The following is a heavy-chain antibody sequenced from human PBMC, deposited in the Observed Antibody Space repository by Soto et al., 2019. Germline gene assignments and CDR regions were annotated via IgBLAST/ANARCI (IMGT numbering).Heavy chain of an antibody. J-gene: IGHJ6*02. CDR3: ERTSGSWYHYYYYYGMDV. V-gene: IGHV1-46*01. CDR1: GYTFTSYY. D-gene: IGHD6-13*01. Sequence: ASVKVSCKAAGYTFTSYYMHWVRQAPGQGLEWMGIINPSGGSTSYAQKFQGRVTMTRDTSTTTVYMEPSSLRSEDTAVYYCERTSGSWYHYYYYYGMDVWDPGTTVTVSS. CDR2: INPSGGST.